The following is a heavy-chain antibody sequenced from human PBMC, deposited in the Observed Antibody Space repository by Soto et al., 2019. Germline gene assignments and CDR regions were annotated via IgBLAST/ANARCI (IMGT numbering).Heavy chain of an antibody. V-gene: IGHV3-21*01. CDR1: VFTFISYS. D-gene: IGHD1-1*01. CDR2: ISSSSSYI. CDR3: ARDYNSATGTY. Sequence: GSLRLSCAASVFTFISYSMNWVRQAPGKGLEWVSSISSSSSYIYYADSVKGRFTISRDSAKNSLYLQMNSLTAEDTAVYYCARDYNSATGTYWGQGTLVTVSS. J-gene: IGHJ4*02.